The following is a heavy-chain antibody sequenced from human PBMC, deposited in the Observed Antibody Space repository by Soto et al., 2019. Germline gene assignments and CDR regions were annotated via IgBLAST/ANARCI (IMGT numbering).Heavy chain of an antibody. D-gene: IGHD2-8*02. CDR1: GDSISSNYW. J-gene: IGHJ4*02. Sequence: PSETLSLTCAVSGDSISSNYWWSWVRQPPGKGLEWIGEIYHSGSTNYYPSLRSRVTISADTSKNQFSLKLTSVTAADTAVYYCARDKITGLFDYWGQGTLVTVSS. CDR2: IYHSGST. V-gene: IGHV4-4*02. CDR3: ARDKITGLFDY.